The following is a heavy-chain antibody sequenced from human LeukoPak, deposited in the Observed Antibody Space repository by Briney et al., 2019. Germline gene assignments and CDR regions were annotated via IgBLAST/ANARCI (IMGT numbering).Heavy chain of an antibody. D-gene: IGHD5-18*01. CDR3: ARDQVDTGAFDI. V-gene: IGHV3-48*03. CDR2: ISSSGSTI. CDR1: GFTFSSYE. Sequence: PGGSLRLSCATSGFTFSSYEMNWVRQAPGKGLEWVSYISSSGSTIYYADSVRGRLTISRDNAKNTLYLQMNSLRAEDTAVYYCARDQVDTGAFDIWGQGTVVTVS. J-gene: IGHJ3*02.